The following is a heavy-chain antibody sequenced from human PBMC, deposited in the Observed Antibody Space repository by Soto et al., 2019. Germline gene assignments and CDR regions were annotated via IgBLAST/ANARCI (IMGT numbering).Heavy chain of an antibody. V-gene: IGHV1-69*13. D-gene: IGHD5-12*01. CDR1: GGTFSSYA. J-gene: IGHJ6*02. Sequence: SVKVSCKASGGTFSSYAISWVRQAPGQGLEWMGGIIPIFGTANYAQKFQGRVTITADESTSTAYMELSSLRSEDTAVYYCAGRPQAGRYSGYGDYSYYGMDVWAKGPWSPST. CDR3: AGRPQAGRYSGYGDYSYYGMDV. CDR2: IIPIFGTA.